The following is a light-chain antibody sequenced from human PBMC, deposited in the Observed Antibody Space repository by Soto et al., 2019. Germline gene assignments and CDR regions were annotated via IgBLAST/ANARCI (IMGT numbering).Light chain of an antibody. J-gene: IGKJ2*01. CDR1: QSLLHRDGKTY. V-gene: IGKV2D-29*01. CDR2: DVS. Sequence: DIEMTQTPLSLSVTPGQSASISCKSSQSLLHRDGKTYLYWFLRKPGQPPQLLFYDVSNRFSGVPDRFSGSGSGTDFTLTISRVEAEDVGLYYCMQSIKLPFTFGQGTKLEI. CDR3: MQSIKLPFT.